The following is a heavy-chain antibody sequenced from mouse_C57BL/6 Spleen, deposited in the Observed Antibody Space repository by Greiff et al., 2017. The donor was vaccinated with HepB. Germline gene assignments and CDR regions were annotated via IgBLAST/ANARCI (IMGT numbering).Heavy chain of an antibody. CDR3: ARGLIYDGYYGYFDV. CDR1: GYTFTSYW. CDR2: IDPSDSYT. D-gene: IGHD2-3*01. V-gene: IGHV1-59*01. Sequence: VQLQQPGAELVRPGTSVKLSCKASGYTFTSYWMHWVKQRPGQGLEWIGVIDPSDSYTNYNQKFKGKATLTVDTSSSTAYMQLSSLTSEDSAVYYCARGLIYDGYYGYFDVWGTGTTVTVSS. J-gene: IGHJ1*03.